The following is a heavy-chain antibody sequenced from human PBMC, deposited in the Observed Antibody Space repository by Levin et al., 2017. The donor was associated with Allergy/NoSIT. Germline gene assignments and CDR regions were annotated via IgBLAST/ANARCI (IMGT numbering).Heavy chain of an antibody. CDR2: IYLSGST. Sequence: SCAVSGGSISSGGYSWSWIRQPPGKGLEWIGNIYLSGSTNDNPSLKSRVTMSVDRSKNQLSLKLSSVTAADTAVYYCARVAGYSYGYYFDYWGPGTLVTVSS. D-gene: IGHD5-18*01. V-gene: IGHV4-30-2*01. CDR3: ARVAGYSYGYYFDY. CDR1: GGSISSGGYS. J-gene: IGHJ4*02.